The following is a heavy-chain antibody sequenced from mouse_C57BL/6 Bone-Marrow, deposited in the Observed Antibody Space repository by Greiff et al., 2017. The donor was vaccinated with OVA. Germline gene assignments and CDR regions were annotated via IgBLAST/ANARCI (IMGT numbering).Heavy chain of an antibody. CDR3: AKSRALYAMVY. CDR1: GFSLTSYG. V-gene: IGHV2-5*01. CDR2: IWRGGST. Sequence: VQLVESGPGLVQPSQSLSITCTVSGFSLTSYGVHWVRQSPGKGLEWLGVIWRGGSTDYNAAFMSRLSITKDNSKSHVFFKMNSLQADDSAICYCAKSRALYAMVYWGQGTSVTVSS. D-gene: IGHD3-3*01. J-gene: IGHJ4*01.